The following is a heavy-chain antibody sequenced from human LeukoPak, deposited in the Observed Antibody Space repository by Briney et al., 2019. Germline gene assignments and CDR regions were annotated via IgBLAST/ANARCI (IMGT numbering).Heavy chain of an antibody. CDR2: INPNSGGT. CDR1: GYTFTGYY. Sequence: ASVNVSCKASGYTFTGYYMHWVRQAPGQGLEWMGWINPNSGGTNYAQKFQGRVTMTRDTSISTAYMELSRLRSDDTAVYYCARDKLYSSGWYAYYFDYWGQGTLVTVSS. D-gene: IGHD6-19*01. J-gene: IGHJ4*02. CDR3: ARDKLYSSGWYAYYFDY. V-gene: IGHV1-2*02.